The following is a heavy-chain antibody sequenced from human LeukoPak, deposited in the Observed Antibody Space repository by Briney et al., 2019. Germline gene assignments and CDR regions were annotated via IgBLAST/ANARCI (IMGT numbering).Heavy chain of an antibody. CDR1: GGSFSGYY. CDR2: INHSGST. J-gene: IGHJ4*02. CDR3: ARRRIADAGIWYFDY. D-gene: IGHD6-13*01. Sequence: SETLSLTCAVYGGSFSGYYWSWIRQPPGKGLEWIGEINHSGSTNYNPSLKSRVTISVDTSKNQFSLKLSCVTAADTAVYYCARRRIADAGIWYFDYWGQGNLVTVSS. V-gene: IGHV4-34*01.